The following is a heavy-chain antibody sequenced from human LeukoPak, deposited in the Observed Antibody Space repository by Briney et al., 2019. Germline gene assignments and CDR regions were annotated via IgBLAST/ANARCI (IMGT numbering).Heavy chain of an antibody. CDR1: GGSISSGSYY. CDR3: ARGKLELLSDYYDSSGYYYDY. D-gene: IGHD3-22*01. Sequence: PSETLSLTCTVSGGSISSGSYYWSWIRQPAGKGLEWIGRIYTSGSTNYNPSLKSRVTISVDTSKNQFSLKLSSVTAADTAVYYCARGKLELLSDYYDSSGYYYDYWGQGTLVTVSS. J-gene: IGHJ4*02. CDR2: IYTSGST. V-gene: IGHV4-61*02.